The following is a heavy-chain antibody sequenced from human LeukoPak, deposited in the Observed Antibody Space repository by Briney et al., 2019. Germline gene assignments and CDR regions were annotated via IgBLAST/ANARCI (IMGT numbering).Heavy chain of an antibody. Sequence: PGGSLRLSCTASEFTVSRNYMLWVRQAPGKGLEWVSLIFSNGDTHYADSVKGRFTISRDTSKNTVSLQMNSLRVEDTAMYYCTRVQMDYWGQGTLVTVSS. D-gene: IGHD5-24*01. CDR2: IFSNGDT. CDR1: EFTVSRNY. CDR3: TRVQMDY. J-gene: IGHJ4*02. V-gene: IGHV3-53*01.